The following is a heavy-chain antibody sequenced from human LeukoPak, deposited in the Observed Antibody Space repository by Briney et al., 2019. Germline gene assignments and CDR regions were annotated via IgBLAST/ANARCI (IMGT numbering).Heavy chain of an antibody. CDR3: ARENIAVAGTIDY. CDR2: INWNGAYT. Sequence: GGSLRLSCAASGFTFDDYGMTWVRQAPGKGLEWVSGINWNGAYTHYADSVKGRFTISRDNSKNTLFLQMNSLRAEDTAVYYCARENIAVAGTIDYWGQGTLVTVSS. V-gene: IGHV3-20*04. J-gene: IGHJ4*02. CDR1: GFTFDDYG. D-gene: IGHD6-19*01.